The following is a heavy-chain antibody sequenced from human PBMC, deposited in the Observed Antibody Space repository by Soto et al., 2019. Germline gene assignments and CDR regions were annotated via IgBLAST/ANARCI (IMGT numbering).Heavy chain of an antibody. CDR2: ISGSGGST. V-gene: IGHV3-23*01. Sequence: GGSLRLSCAASGFTFSNYAMSWVRQAPGKGLEWVSAISGSGGSTYYADSVKGGFTISRDNSKNTLYMQMNSLRAEDTAVYYCAKDLVVVPAAMANFDYWGQGTLVTVSS. CDR3: AKDLVVVPAAMANFDY. D-gene: IGHD2-2*01. J-gene: IGHJ4*02. CDR1: GFTFSNYA.